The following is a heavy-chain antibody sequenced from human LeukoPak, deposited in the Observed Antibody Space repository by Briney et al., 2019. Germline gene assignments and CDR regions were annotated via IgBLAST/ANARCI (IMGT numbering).Heavy chain of an antibody. CDR2: ISYDGSNK. CDR3: ARAKYYDILTGRRGYYYYGMDV. V-gene: IGHV3-30*04. CDR1: GFTFSSYA. J-gene: IGHJ6*04. Sequence: GGSLRLSCAASGFTFSSYAMHWVRQAPGKGLEWVAVISYDGSNKYYADPVKGRFTISRDNSKNTLYLQMNSLRAEDTAVYYCARAKYYDILTGRRGYYYYGMDVWGKGTTVTVSS. D-gene: IGHD3-9*01.